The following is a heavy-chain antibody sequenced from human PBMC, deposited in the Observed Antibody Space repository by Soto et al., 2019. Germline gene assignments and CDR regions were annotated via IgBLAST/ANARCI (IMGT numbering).Heavy chain of an antibody. V-gene: IGHV3-30*18. CDR1: GFSFSSYG. D-gene: IGHD2-21*02. Sequence: GGSLRLSCAASGFSFSSYGMHWVRQAPGKGLEWVAFISYDGSKTYYADSVKGRFSISRDKSKNTLYLQMNSMRAEDSGVYYCAKNFRHIVVLTAFLDSWGQGNQVTVSS. CDR3: AKNFRHIVVLTAFLDS. J-gene: IGHJ4*02. CDR2: ISYDGSKT.